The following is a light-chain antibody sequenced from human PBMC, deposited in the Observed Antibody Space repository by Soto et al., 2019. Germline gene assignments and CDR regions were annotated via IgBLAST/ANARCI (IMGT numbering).Light chain of an antibody. V-gene: IGKV3-11*01. CDR3: QQRSNWPLFT. Sequence: EIVLTQSPATLSLSPGERATLSCRASQSVSSYLAWYQQKPGQAPRLLIYVASNRATGIPARFSGSGSGTDFTLTISSLEPEDFAVYYCQQRSNWPLFTFGPGTKVDI. CDR2: VAS. J-gene: IGKJ3*01. CDR1: QSVSSY.